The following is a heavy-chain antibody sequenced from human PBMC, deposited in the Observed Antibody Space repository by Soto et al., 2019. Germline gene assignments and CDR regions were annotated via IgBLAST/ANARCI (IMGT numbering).Heavy chain of an antibody. V-gene: IGHV3-23*01. D-gene: IGHD6-13*01. J-gene: IGHJ4*02. CDR1: EFTFISHG. CDR2: ISGSGGST. Sequence: SPRLSCAASEFTFISHGLSWVRQAPGRGLEWVSAISGSGGSTYYADSVKGRFTISRDNSKNTLYLQMNSLRAEDTAVYYCAKAGRQQLAQPHYWGQGTLVTVSS. CDR3: AKAGRQQLAQPHY.